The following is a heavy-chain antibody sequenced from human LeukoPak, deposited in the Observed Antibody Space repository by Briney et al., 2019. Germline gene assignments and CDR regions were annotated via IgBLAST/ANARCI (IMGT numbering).Heavy chain of an antibody. D-gene: IGHD3-22*01. Sequence: PGGSLRLSCAASGFTFSSYAMSWVRQAPGKGLEWVSGISDSGGNTYYADSVKGRFTISRDNSKNTLYLQMNSLRAEDTAVYYCAREQWFRWEYWGQGILVTVSS. CDR2: ISDSGGNT. CDR1: GFTFSSYA. CDR3: AREQWFRWEY. J-gene: IGHJ4*02. V-gene: IGHV3-23*01.